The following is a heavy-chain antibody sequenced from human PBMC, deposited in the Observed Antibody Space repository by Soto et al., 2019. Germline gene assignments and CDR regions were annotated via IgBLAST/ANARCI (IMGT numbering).Heavy chain of an antibody. D-gene: IGHD5-12*01. J-gene: IGHJ4*02. V-gene: IGHV1-2*02. Sequence: QVQLVQTGAEVKKPGASVKVSCKASGYTFTGYYMHWVRQAPGHGLDWMGWINPNSGGTNYAQKCQGRVNMTRDTYISTAYMELSRLRSDDTAVYYCARAIVAIQDWGQGTLVTVSS. CDR1: GYTFTGYY. CDR3: ARAIVAIQD. CDR2: INPNSGGT.